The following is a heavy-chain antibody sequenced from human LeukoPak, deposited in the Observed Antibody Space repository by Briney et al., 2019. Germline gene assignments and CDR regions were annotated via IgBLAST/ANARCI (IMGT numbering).Heavy chain of an antibody. CDR2: ISAYNGNT. D-gene: IGHD2-2*01. V-gene: IGHV1-18*01. CDR3: AGLGYCSSTSCYGWFDP. J-gene: IGHJ5*02. Sequence: ASAKVACKASGYTFSDYGFVWVLQAAGHGLELIGYISAYNGNTNYAQKLQGRVTMTTDTSTSTAYMELRSLRSDDTAVYYCAGLGYCSSTSCYGWFDPWGQGTPVTVSS. CDR1: GYTFSDYG.